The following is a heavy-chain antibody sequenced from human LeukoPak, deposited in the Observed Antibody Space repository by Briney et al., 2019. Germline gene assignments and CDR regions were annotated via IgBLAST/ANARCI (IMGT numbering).Heavy chain of an antibody. CDR1: GGSFSDSY. J-gene: IGHJ4*02. V-gene: IGHV4-34*01. CDR2: INHSGST. D-gene: IGHD3-10*01. Sequence: KPSETLSLTCAVYGGSFSDSYWTWIRQPPGKGLEWIGEINHSGSTNYNPSLKSRVTISVDTSKNQFSLKLSSVTAADTAVYYCARINYYGSGSYYFDYWGQGTLVTVSS. CDR3: ARINYYGSGSYYFDY.